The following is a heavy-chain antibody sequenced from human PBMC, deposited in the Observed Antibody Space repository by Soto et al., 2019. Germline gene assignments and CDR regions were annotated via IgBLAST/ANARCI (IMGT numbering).Heavy chain of an antibody. V-gene: IGHV3-66*01. CDR2: IQSGGPT. Sequence: GGSLRLSCAASGFTVSIKYMSWVRQAPGKGLEWVSLIQSGGPTYYADSVKGRFTISRDTSENTLHLQMDSLRAEDTAVYYCAKDRIAARPVGWFDPWGQGTLVTVPQ. J-gene: IGHJ5*02. CDR1: GFTVSIKY. CDR3: AKDRIAARPVGWFDP. D-gene: IGHD6-6*01.